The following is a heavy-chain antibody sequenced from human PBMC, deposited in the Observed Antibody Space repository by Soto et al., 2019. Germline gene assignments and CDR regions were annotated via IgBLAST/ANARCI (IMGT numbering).Heavy chain of an antibody. V-gene: IGHV4-59*08. CDR2: IYYSGST. Sequence: PSETLSLTCTVSGGSISSYYWSWIRQPPGKGLEWIGYIYYSGSTNYNPSLKSRVTISVDTSKNQFSLKLSSVTAADTAVYYCARNYCSGGSCYSVFDYWGQGTLVTVSS. CDR1: GGSISSYY. J-gene: IGHJ4*02. CDR3: ARNYCSGGSCYSVFDY. D-gene: IGHD2-15*01.